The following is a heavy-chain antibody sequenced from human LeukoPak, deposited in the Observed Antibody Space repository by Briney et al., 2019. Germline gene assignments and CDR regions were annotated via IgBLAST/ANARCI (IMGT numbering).Heavy chain of an antibody. Sequence: GGSLRLSCAASGFSFSSNWMSWVRQAPGKGLEWLAKIDQDGSKKYYVDSVKGRFTISRDNAKNSLYLQMNSLRAEDTAVYYCARYYGSGRGYYGMDVWGQGTTVTVSS. V-gene: IGHV3-7*04. CDR3: ARYYGSGRGYYGMDV. CDR2: IDQDGSKK. CDR1: GFSFSSNW. D-gene: IGHD3-10*01. J-gene: IGHJ6*02.